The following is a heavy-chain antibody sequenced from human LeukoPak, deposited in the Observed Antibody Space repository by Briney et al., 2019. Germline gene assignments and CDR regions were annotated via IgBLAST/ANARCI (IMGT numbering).Heavy chain of an antibody. V-gene: IGHV3-23*01. CDR2: ISGSGGST. D-gene: IGHD6-13*01. CDR3: AKGSDSSSWYVSGNTPNDY. J-gene: IGHJ4*02. CDR1: GFTLSSYA. Sequence: PGGSLRLSCAASGFTLSSYAMSWVRQAPGKGLEWVSAISGSGGSTYYADSVKGRFTISRDNSKNTLYLQMNSLRAEDTAVYYCAKGSDSSSWYVSGNTPNDYWGQGTLVTVSS.